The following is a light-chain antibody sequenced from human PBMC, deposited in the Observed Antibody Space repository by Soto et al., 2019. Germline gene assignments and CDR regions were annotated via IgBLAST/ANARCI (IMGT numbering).Light chain of an antibody. CDR1: QSVSSNY. V-gene: IGKV3-20*01. Sequence: EIVLTQSPGTLYLSPGERATLSCRASQSVSSNYLAWYQQKRGQAPRLLIYAASARATGIPDRFSGSGSGTDFTLTIRRLEPEDFEVYFCQLYGTSPPRYTFAQGNK. J-gene: IGKJ2*01. CDR3: QLYGTSPPRYT. CDR2: AAS.